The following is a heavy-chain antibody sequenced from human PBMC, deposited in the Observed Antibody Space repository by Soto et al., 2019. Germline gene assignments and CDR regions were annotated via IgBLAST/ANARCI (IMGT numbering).Heavy chain of an antibody. D-gene: IGHD1-26*01. CDR3: ARDFTGSYLGLDY. V-gene: IGHV1-3*01. J-gene: IGHJ4*02. CDR2: INAGNGNT. Sequence: ASVKVSCKASGYTLNSYAIHWVRQAPGQRLEWMGWINAGNGNTKYSQKFQGRVTITRDTSASTAYMELSSLRSEDTAVYYCARDFTGSYLGLDYWGQGALVTVS. CDR1: GYTLNSYA.